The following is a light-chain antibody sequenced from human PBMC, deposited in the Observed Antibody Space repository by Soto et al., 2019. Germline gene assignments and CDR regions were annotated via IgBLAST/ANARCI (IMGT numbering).Light chain of an antibody. CDR2: GAS. V-gene: IGKV3-15*01. Sequence: EIVMTQSPATLSVSPGERATLSCRASQNIRSNLAWYQQIPGQAPRLLIHGASTRATGIPARCSGSGSGTEFTLTISGLQSEDYAVYYCQQYNNWPPWTFGQGTKVEI. J-gene: IGKJ1*01. CDR3: QQYNNWPPWT. CDR1: QNIRSN.